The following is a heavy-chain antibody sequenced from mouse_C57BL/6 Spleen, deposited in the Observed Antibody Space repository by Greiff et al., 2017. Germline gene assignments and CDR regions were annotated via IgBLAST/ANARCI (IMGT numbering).Heavy chain of an antibody. V-gene: IGHV1-55*01. CDR3: ARDGRLRPSAMDY. D-gene: IGHD2-4*01. CDR2: IYPGSGST. CDR1: GYTFTSYW. Sequence: QVQLQQSGAELVKPGASVKMSCKASGYTFTSYWITWVKQRPGQGLEWIGDIYPGSGSTNYNEKFKGKATLTVDTSSSTAYMQLSSLTSEDSAVYYCARDGRLRPSAMDYWGQGTSVTVSS. J-gene: IGHJ4*01.